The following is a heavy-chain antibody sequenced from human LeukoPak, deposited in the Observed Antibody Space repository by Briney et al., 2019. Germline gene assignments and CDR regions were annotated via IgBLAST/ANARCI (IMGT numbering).Heavy chain of an antibody. CDR1: GGSFSGYY. V-gene: IGHV4-34*01. Sequence: SETLSLTCAVYGGSFSGYYWSWIRQPPGKGLEWIGEINHSGSTNYNPSLKSRVTISVDTSKNQFSLKLSSVTAADTAVYYCARVWRIAVAGNHNWFDPWGQGTLVTVSS. J-gene: IGHJ5*02. CDR3: ARVWRIAVAGNHNWFDP. D-gene: IGHD6-19*01. CDR2: INHSGST.